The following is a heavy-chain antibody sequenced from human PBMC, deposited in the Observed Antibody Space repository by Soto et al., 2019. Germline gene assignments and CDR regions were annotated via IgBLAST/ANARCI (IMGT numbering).Heavy chain of an antibody. CDR1: GFTFSSYS. V-gene: IGHV3-23*01. Sequence: GGSLRLSCAASGFTFSSYSMSWVRQAPGKGLEWVSGFRTSGGGGTTYYADSVKGRFTISRDNSKNMLFLQMNSLRAEDTAIYYCAKKVNSGPGSQYFDYWGQGTLVTVSS. J-gene: IGHJ4*02. CDR3: AKKVNSGPGSQYFDY. CDR2: FRTSGGGGTT. D-gene: IGHD3-10*01.